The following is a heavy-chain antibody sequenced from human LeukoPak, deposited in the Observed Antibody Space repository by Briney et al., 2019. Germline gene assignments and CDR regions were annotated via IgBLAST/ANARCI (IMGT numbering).Heavy chain of an antibody. D-gene: IGHD4-11*01. Sequence: SETLSLTCTVSGGSISSYYWSWIRQPPGKGLEWIGYIYYSGGTNYNPSLKSRVTISVDTSKNQFFLKLSSVTAADTAVYYCARSFRYYSNYPFDYWGQGTLVTVSS. CDR3: ARSFRYYSNYPFDY. CDR1: GGSISSYY. V-gene: IGHV4-59*01. CDR2: IYYSGGT. J-gene: IGHJ4*02.